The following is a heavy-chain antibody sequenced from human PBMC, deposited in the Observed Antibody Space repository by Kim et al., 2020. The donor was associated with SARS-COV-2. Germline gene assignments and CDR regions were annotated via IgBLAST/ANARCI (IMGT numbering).Heavy chain of an antibody. CDR2: IYYSGST. D-gene: IGHD3-22*01. Sequence: SETLSLTCTVSGGSISSGGYYWSWIRQHPGKGLEWIGYIYYSGSTYYNPSLKSRVTISVDTSKNQFSLKLSSVTAADTAVYYCARVPSYDSHPGAFDIWGQGTMVTVSS. CDR3: ARVPSYDSHPGAFDI. J-gene: IGHJ3*02. CDR1: GGSISSGGYY. V-gene: IGHV4-31*03.